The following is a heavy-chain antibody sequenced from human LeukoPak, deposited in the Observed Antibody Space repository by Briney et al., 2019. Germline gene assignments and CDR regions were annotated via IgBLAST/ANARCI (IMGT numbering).Heavy chain of an antibody. V-gene: IGHV3-30-3*01. J-gene: IGHJ3*02. CDR3: ARDQHYDSSGSDAFDI. D-gene: IGHD3-22*01. CDR2: ISDDGNDK. Sequence: PGGSLRLSCAASGFTFSSYAMHWVRQAPGKGLEWVAVISDDGNDKYHADSVKGRFTISRDNSKNTLYLQMNSLRAEDTAVYYCARDQHYDSSGSDAFDIWGQGTMVTVS. CDR1: GFTFSSYA.